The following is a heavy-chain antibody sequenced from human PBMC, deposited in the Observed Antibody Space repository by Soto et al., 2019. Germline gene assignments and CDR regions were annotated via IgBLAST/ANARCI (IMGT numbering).Heavy chain of an antibody. CDR1: GFTFSSYD. CDR3: ARVRCSSTSCPRRGPIDY. J-gene: IGHJ4*02. CDR2: IGTAGDT. D-gene: IGHD2-2*01. Sequence: EVQLVESGGGLVQPGGSLRLSCAASGFTFSSYDMHWFRQATGKGLEWVSAIGTAGDTYYPGSVKGRFTISRENAKNSLYLQMNSLRAGDTAVYYCARVRCSSTSCPRRGPIDYWGQGTLVTVSS. V-gene: IGHV3-13*01.